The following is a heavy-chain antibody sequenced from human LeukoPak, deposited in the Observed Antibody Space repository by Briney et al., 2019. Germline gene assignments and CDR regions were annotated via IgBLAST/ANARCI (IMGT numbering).Heavy chain of an antibody. Sequence: SETLSLTCTVSGGSISSNIYYWAWIRQPPGKGLERIGTIYFSGSTYYNPSLKSRVTISVDTSKNQFSLKLTSVTAADTAVYYCARLGYCSGGSCHHDYGGQGTLVTVSS. CDR2: IYFSGST. D-gene: IGHD2-15*01. CDR3: ARLGYCSGGSCHHDY. CDR1: GGSISSNIYY. J-gene: IGHJ4*02. V-gene: IGHV4-39*01.